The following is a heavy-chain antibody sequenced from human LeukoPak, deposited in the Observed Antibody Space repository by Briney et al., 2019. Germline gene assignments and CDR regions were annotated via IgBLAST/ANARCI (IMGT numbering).Heavy chain of an antibody. Sequence: GASVKVSCKASGGTFISYAISWVRQAPGQGLEWMGGIIPIFGTANYAQKFQGRVTITTDESTSTAYMELSSLRSEDTAVYYCARVPLPKESNFGYCSGGSCYSGWFDPWGQGTLVTVSS. CDR3: ARVPLPKESNFGYCSGGSCYSGWFDP. CDR1: GGTFISYA. CDR2: IIPIFGTA. V-gene: IGHV1-69*05. J-gene: IGHJ5*02. D-gene: IGHD2-15*01.